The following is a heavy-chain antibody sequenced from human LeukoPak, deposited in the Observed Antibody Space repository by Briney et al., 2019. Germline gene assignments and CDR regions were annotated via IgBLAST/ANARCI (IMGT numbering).Heavy chain of an antibody. D-gene: IGHD6-19*01. CDR3: ARDLKRLGAVAPLGWFDP. V-gene: IGHV4-31*03. CDR1: GGSISSGGYY. Sequence: SETLSLTCTVSGGSISSGGYYWSWIRQHPGKGLEWIGYIYYSGSTYYNPSLKSRVTISVDTSKNQFSLKLSSVTAADTAVYYCARDLKRLGAVAPLGWFDPWGQGTLVTVSS. J-gene: IGHJ5*02. CDR2: IYYSGST.